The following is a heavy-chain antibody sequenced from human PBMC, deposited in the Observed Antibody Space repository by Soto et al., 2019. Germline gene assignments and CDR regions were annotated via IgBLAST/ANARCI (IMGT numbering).Heavy chain of an antibody. CDR2: ISCDGSNK. Sequence: QVQLVESGGGVVQPGGSLRLSCAASGFTFSNYAMHWVRQAPGKGLEWVAVISCDGSNKYYADSVKGRFTISRDNSKNTLYLQMNSLRAEDTAVYYCARVYYFDYWGQGTLVTVSS. CDR3: ARVYYFDY. CDR1: GFTFSNYA. V-gene: IGHV3-30-3*01. J-gene: IGHJ4*02.